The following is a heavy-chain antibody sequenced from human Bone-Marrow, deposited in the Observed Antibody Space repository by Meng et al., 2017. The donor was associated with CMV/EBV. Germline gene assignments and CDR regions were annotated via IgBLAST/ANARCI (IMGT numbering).Heavy chain of an antibody. V-gene: IGHV3-21*01. Sequence: GESLKISCAASGFTFSSYSMNWVRQAPGKGLEWVSSISSSSGYMYYADSVKGRFTISRDNAKNSLYLQMNSLRAEDTAVYYCARDEDRNPKDIVLMVYDVRGLMDVWGQGTTVTVYS. CDR1: GFTFSSYS. J-gene: IGHJ6*01. D-gene: IGHD2-8*01. CDR3: ARDEDRNPKDIVLMVYDVRGLMDV. CDR2: ISSSSGYM.